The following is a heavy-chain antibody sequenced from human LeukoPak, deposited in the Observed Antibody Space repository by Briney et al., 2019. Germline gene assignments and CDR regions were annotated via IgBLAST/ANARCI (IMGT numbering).Heavy chain of an antibody. CDR3: ASLPTAASYMDV. J-gene: IGHJ6*03. CDR2: ISTNDI. D-gene: IGHD6-25*01. CDR1: GFTLSSHT. Sequence: GGSLRLSCAASGFTLSSHTMNWVRQAPGRGLEWVSAISTNDIQYADSVKGRFTISRGNAKKSLYLQMDSLRAEDTAVYYCASLPTAASYMDVWGKGTTVTVSS. V-gene: IGHV3-21*01.